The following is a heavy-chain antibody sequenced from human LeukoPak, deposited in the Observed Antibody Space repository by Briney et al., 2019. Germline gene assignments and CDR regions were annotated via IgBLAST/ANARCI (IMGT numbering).Heavy chain of an antibody. CDR3: ATGRDDIAAADTNSVFDY. Sequence: SETLSLTCTVYGEFLNGFYWSWTRQPPEKGLESIGEFNHSGNTKYNPSLKRRVAISVDPSTNQISLKLSSVTAPDTAVYYYATGRDDIAAADTNSVFDYWGQGTLVTVSS. D-gene: IGHD6-13*01. V-gene: IGHV4-34*01. CDR1: GEFLNGFY. J-gene: IGHJ4*02. CDR2: FNHSGNT.